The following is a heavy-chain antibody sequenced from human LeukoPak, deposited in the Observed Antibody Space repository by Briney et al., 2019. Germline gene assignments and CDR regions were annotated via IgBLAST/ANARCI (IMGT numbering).Heavy chain of an antibody. V-gene: IGHV3-72*01. CDR1: GFTFSNFA. Sequence: GGSLRLSCAASGFTFSNFAMNWVRQAPGKGLEWVARCRGKTNSYSTEYAASVNGRFTISRDDSKNSLYLQMNSLKTEDTAVYYCVRRRVGVAPASDMWGQGTTVTVSS. D-gene: IGHD1-26*01. CDR3: VRRRVGVAPASDM. CDR2: CRGKTNSYST. J-gene: IGHJ3*02.